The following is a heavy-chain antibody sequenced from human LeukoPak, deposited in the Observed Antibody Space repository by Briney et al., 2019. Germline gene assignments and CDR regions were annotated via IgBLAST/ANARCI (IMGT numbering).Heavy chain of an antibody. J-gene: IGHJ4*02. CDR3: AKDLSYSTSSGGYFDY. V-gene: IGHV3-48*01. Sequence: GGSLRHSCAASGFTFSSYSMNWVRQAPGKGLEWVSYISSSSSTIYYADSVKGRFTISRDNAKNSLYLQMNSLRAEDTAVYYCAKDLSYSTSSGGYFDYWGQGTLVTVSS. CDR2: ISSSSSTI. CDR1: GFTFSSYS. D-gene: IGHD6-6*01.